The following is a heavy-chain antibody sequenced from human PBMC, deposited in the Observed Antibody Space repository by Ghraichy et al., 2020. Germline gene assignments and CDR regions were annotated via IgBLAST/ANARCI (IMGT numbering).Heavy chain of an antibody. CDR2: INHSGST. V-gene: IGHV4-34*01. J-gene: IGHJ4*02. CDR3: ARWPGANYYESSGYSRRGRRYVYY. D-gene: IGHD3-22*01. Sequence: SQTLSLTCAVYGGSFRGYYWSWIRQPPGKGLEWIGEINHSGSTHYNPSLKSRVTISVDTSKNQFSLKLSSVTAADTAVYYCARWPGANYYESSGYSRRGRRYVYYWGQGTLVTVSS. CDR1: GGSFRGYY.